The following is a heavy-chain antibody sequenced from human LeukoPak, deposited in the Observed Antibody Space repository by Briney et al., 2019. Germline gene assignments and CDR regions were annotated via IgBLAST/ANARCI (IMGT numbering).Heavy chain of an antibody. CDR1: GGSISSSSYY. V-gene: IGHV4-39*01. J-gene: IGHJ4*02. Sequence: PSETLSLTCTVSGGSISSSSYYWGWIRQPPGKGLEWIWSIYYSRSTYYNPSLKSRVTISVDTSKNQFSLKLSSVTAADTAVYYCARVPTVTFFDYWGQGTLVTVSS. CDR2: IYYSRST. CDR3: ARVPTVTFFDY. D-gene: IGHD4-17*01.